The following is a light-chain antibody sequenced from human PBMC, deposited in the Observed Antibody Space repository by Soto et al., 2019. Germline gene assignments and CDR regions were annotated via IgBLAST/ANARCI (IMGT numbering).Light chain of an antibody. CDR2: DAS. CDR3: QQYNSYWYT. Sequence: DIQMPQSPSTLSASVGDRVTIACRASQRISSWLAWYQQKPGKDPKVLIYDASSLESGVPSRFSGSGSGTEFTLTISSLQPDDFATYYCQQYNSYWYTFGQGTKVDI. V-gene: IGKV1-5*01. CDR1: QRISSW. J-gene: IGKJ2*01.